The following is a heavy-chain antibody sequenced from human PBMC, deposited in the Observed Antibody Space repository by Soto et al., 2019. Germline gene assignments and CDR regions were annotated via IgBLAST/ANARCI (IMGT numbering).Heavy chain of an antibody. Sequence: PSQTLSLTCAISGDSVSSNSAAWNWIRQSPSRGLEWLGRTYYRSKWYNDYAVSVKRRITINPDTSKNQFSLQLNSVTPEDTAVYYCARGRGSWELVRLQIRYYGMDVWGQGTTVTVSS. J-gene: IGHJ6*02. D-gene: IGHD1-26*01. V-gene: IGHV6-1*01. CDR3: ARGRGSWELVRLQIRYYGMDV. CDR2: TYYRSKWYN. CDR1: GDSVSSNSAA.